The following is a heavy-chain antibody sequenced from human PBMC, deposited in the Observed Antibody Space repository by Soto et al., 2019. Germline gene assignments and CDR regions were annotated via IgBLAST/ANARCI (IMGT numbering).Heavy chain of an antibody. CDR2: ISAYNGNT. Sequence: ASVKVSCKTSGYTFTNFGLSWVRQAPGQGLEWMGWISAYNGNTNYAQNFQGRVTMTTDTSTSTAYMELRSLRSDDTAIYYCARSLYYDSTTQSPGWYFDLWGRGTLVTVSS. V-gene: IGHV1-18*01. J-gene: IGHJ2*01. D-gene: IGHD3-22*01. CDR3: ARSLYYDSTTQSPGWYFDL. CDR1: GYTFTNFG.